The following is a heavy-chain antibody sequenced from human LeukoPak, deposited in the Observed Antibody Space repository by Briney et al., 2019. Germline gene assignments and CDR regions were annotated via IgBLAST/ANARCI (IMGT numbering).Heavy chain of an antibody. CDR3: GRSRDFWSGSGVAY. D-gene: IGHD3-3*01. Sequence: PGGSLRLSCAASGFTFSSYAMSWVRQAPGEGLEWVSLISSSGGSTFYADSVKGRFTISRDDSKNTLYLQMNSLRAEDTAVYYCGRSRDFWSGSGVAYWGQGTLVTVSS. CDR1: GFTFSSYA. V-gene: IGHV3-23*01. CDR2: ISSSGGST. J-gene: IGHJ4*02.